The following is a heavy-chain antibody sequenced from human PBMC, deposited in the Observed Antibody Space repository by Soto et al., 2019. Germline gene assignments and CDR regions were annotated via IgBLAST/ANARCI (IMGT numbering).Heavy chain of an antibody. CDR3: ARDPGNDYGDSDY. D-gene: IGHD4-17*01. Sequence: QVQLVQSGAEVKKPGSSVKVSCKASGGTFTSYTFSWVKQAPGQGLEWMGRIIPNLDIANYAQKFQGRVTITADKYTSTAYMELSSLRSDDTAVYYCARDPGNDYGDSDYWGQGTLVTVSS. V-gene: IGHV1-69*08. J-gene: IGHJ4*02. CDR1: GGTFTSYT. CDR2: IIPNLDIA.